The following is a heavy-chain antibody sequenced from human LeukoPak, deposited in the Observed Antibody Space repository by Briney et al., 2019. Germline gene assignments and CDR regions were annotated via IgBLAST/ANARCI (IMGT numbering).Heavy chain of an antibody. D-gene: IGHD2-2*01. CDR1: GFTFSSYW. CDR3: ATGRSCTTCYLPDY. CDR2: INQDGGEK. J-gene: IGHJ4*02. Sequence: GGSLRLSCAASGFTFSSYWMSWVCQAPGKGLEWVANINQDGGEKYYVDSVKGRFTISRDNAKNSLYLQMNSLRAEDTAVYHCATGRSCTTCYLPDYWGQGTLVTVSS. V-gene: IGHV3-7*01.